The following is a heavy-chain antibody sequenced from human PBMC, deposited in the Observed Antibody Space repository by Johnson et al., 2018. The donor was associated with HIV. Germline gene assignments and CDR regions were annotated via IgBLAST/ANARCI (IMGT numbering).Heavy chain of an antibody. V-gene: IGHV3-20*04. J-gene: IGHJ3*02. Sequence: VQLVESGGGVVRPGGSLRLSCAASGFTFDDYGMSWVRQAPGKGLEWVSGINWNGGSTGYADSVKGRFTISRDNAKNSLYLQMNSLRADDTALYYCTKGGSGTTRIRAQKGAFDIWGQGTMVTVSS. D-gene: IGHD6-19*01. CDR3: TKGGSGTTRIRAQKGAFDI. CDR2: INWNGGST. CDR1: GFTFDDYG.